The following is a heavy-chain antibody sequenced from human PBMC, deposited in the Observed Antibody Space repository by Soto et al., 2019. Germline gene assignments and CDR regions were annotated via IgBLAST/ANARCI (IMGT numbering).Heavy chain of an antibody. V-gene: IGHV1-69*12. CDR1: GGTFSSYG. CDR3: AKSGSAWLYYFDQ. CDR2: IIPIFETP. D-gene: IGHD6-19*01. J-gene: IGHJ4*02. Sequence: QVQLVQSGAEVKKPGSSVKVSCKASGGTFSSYGISWVRQAPGQGLEWMGGIIPIFETPKYAQKFQGRVTITADESTRTAYMELSSLRSEDTAVYYCAKSGSAWLYYFDQWGQGTLVTVSS.